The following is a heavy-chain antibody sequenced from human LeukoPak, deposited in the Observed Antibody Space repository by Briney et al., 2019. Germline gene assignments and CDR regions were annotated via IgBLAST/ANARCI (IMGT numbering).Heavy chain of an antibody. CDR3: ARDRDSSGYLDY. Sequence: PGRSLRLSCAASGFTFSSYAMHWVRQAPGKGPEWVAVISYDGSNKYYADSVKGRFTISRDNSKNTLYLQMNSLRAEDTAVYYCARDRDSSGYLDYWGQGTLVTVSS. D-gene: IGHD3-22*01. CDR1: GFTFSSYA. V-gene: IGHV3-30*01. J-gene: IGHJ4*02. CDR2: ISYDGSNK.